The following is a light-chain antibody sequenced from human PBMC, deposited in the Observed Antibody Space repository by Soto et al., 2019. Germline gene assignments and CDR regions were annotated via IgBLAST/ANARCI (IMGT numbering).Light chain of an antibody. J-gene: IGKJ4*01. Sequence: DTVLTQSPGTLSLSPGERATLSCRASQSVSSSYLAWYQQKPGQAPRLLIYGASSGATVIPYRFSGSGSGTDFTLTISRLEPEDFAVYYCQQYGSSPLTFGGGTKVEIK. V-gene: IGKV3-20*01. CDR1: QSVSSSY. CDR3: QQYGSSPLT. CDR2: GAS.